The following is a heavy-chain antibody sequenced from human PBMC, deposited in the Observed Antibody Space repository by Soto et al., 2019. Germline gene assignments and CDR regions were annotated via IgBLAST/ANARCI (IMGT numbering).Heavy chain of an antibody. D-gene: IGHD3-22*01. V-gene: IGHV4-39*01. CDR3: ASLGQRITGIVFVKDGRGLDI. CDR2: IYYSGST. CDR1: AGSLTSSCYC. Sequence: SSETMSLTCTVYAGSLTSSCYCCDWIRQPPGKGLEWTASIYYSGSTYKNPSLKSRVTMSVDTSKNQCTLTLSSVTSPETTVGHCASLGQRITGIVFVKDGRGLDIWGQGTRVTVSS. J-gene: IGHJ3*02.